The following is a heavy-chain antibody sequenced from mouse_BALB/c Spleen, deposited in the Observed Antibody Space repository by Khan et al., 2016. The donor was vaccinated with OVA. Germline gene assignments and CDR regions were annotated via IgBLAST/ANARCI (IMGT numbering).Heavy chain of an antibody. J-gene: IGHJ2*01. CDR1: GFTFSSYG. Sequence: EVKLMESGGGLVQPGGSLKLSCAASGFTFSSYGMSWVRQTPDKRLELVATINSNGGSTYYPDSVKGRFTISSDNAKNTLYLQLSSLKSEDTSMEYGAIMARTINWGQGTTLTVAS. CDR3: AIMARTIN. V-gene: IGHV5-6-3*01. CDR2: INSNGGST.